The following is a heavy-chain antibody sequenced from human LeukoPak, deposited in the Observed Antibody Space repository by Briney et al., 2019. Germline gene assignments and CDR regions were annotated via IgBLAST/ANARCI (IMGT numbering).Heavy chain of an antibody. CDR2: IIPIFGTA. CDR3: ARSMTFDIAAAAL. J-gene: IGHJ4*02. CDR1: GGTFSSYA. D-gene: IGHD6-13*01. V-gene: IGHV1-69*06. Sequence: SVKVSCKASGGTFSSYAISCVRQAPGQGLEWMGGIIPIFGTANYAQEFQGRVTITADKSTSTAYMERSSLRSEDTAVYHCARSMTFDIAAAALWGQGTLFTVSS.